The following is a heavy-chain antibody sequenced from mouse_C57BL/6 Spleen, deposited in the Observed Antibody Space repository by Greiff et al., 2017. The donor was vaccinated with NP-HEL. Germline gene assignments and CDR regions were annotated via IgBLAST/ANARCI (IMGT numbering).Heavy chain of an antibody. V-gene: IGHV1-50*01. Sequence: VQLQQPGAELMKPGASVKLSCKASGYTFTSYWMQWVKQRPGQGLEWIGEIDPSDSYTNYNQKFKGKATLTVDTSSSTAYMQLSSLTSEDSAVYYCARRDYYGSSYVAWFAYWGQGTLVTVSA. CDR2: IDPSDSYT. CDR1: GYTFTSYW. CDR3: ARRDYYGSSYVAWFAY. D-gene: IGHD1-1*01. J-gene: IGHJ3*01.